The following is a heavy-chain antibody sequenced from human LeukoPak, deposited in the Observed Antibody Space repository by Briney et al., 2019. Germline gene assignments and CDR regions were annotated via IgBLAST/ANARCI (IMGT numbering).Heavy chain of an antibody. J-gene: IGHJ6*03. CDR2: IYPGDSDT. CDR3: ARRNDFRPYPPRDYYYYYMDV. CDR1: GYSFTSYW. Sequence: GESLKISCKGSGYSFTSYWIGWVRQMPGKGLEWMGIIYPGDSDTRYSPSFRGQVTISADKSISTAYLQWSSLKASDTAMYYCARRNDFRPYPPRDYYYYYMDVWGKGTTVTVSS. D-gene: IGHD2-2*01. V-gene: IGHV5-51*01.